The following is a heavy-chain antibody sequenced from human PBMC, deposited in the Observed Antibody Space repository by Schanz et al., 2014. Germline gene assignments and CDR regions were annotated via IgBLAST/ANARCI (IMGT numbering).Heavy chain of an antibody. J-gene: IGHJ4*02. D-gene: IGHD5-12*01. V-gene: IGHV3-23*01. Sequence: EVQLLESGGGLVQPGGSLRLSCAASGFTFSSYAMSWVRQAPGKGLEWVSAISGSGDSTYYADSVKGRFTISRDNAESSLFLQVNSQRAQDTHVYYCAREVVATIGGDYDYSGQGTLVIVSS. CDR1: GFTFSSYA. CDR3: AREVVATIGGDYDY. CDR2: ISGSGDST.